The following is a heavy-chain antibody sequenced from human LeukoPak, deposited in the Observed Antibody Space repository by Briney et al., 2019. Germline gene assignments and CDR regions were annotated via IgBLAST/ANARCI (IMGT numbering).Heavy chain of an antibody. CDR2: IYYSGST. D-gene: IGHD6-13*01. CDR1: GGSIRSYY. V-gene: IGHV4-59*01. CDR3: ARVAWYSSFYYFQGMDV. J-gene: IGHJ6*02. Sequence: SETLSLTCTVSGGSIRSYYWSWIRQPPGKGLEWLGYIYYSGSTNYNPSLKSRVTISVDTSKNQFSLKLSSVTAAGTAVYYCARVAWYSSFYYFQGMDVWGQGTTVTVSS.